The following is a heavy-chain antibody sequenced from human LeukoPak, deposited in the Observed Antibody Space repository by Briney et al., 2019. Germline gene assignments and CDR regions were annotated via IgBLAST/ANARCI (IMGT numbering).Heavy chain of an antibody. J-gene: IGHJ4*02. CDR3: AVFNLGIAVAGSS. CDR1: GYTFTGYY. Sequence: ASVKVSCKASGYTFTGYYMHWVRQAPGQGLEWMGWINPNSGGTNYAQKFQGRVTMTRDTSISTAHMELSSLRSEDTAVYYCAVFNLGIAVAGSSWGQGTLVTVSS. CDR2: INPNSGGT. D-gene: IGHD6-19*01. V-gene: IGHV1-2*02.